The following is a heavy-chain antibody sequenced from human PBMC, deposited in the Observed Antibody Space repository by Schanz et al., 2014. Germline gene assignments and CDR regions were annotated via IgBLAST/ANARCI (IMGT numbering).Heavy chain of an antibody. D-gene: IGHD6-13*01. CDR3: AKDLAAVGVFDY. V-gene: IGHV3-23*04. Sequence: EVQLVESGGSLVQPGGSLRLSCIGSGFTFRSYALGWVRQAPGKGLEWVSLVSASGGGPFYADSVKGRFTISRDNSKNTLNLQMNSLRAEDTAIYYCAKDLAAVGVFDYWGQGSLVTVSS. CDR2: VSASGGGP. CDR1: GFTFRSYA. J-gene: IGHJ4*02.